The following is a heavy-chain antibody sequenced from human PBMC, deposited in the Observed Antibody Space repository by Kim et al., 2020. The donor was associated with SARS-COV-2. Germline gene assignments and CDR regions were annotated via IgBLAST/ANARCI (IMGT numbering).Heavy chain of an antibody. Sequence: GGSLRLSCAASGFTFSSYSMNWVRQAPGKGLEWVSSISSSSSYIYYADSVKGRFTISRDNAKNSLYLQMNSLRAEDTAVYYCARGRSIVATIFACSGGSCHFDYGGQGTLVTVCS. CDR2: ISSSSSYI. CDR3: ARGRSIVATIFACSGGSCHFDY. J-gene: IGHJ4*02. CDR1: GFTFSSYS. V-gene: IGHV3-21*01. D-gene: IGHD2-15*01.